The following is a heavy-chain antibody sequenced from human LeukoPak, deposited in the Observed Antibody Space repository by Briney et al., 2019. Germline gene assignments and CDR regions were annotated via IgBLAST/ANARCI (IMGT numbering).Heavy chain of an antibody. V-gene: IGHV3-66*01. CDR2: IYSGGST. J-gene: IGHJ4*02. D-gene: IGHD3-9*01. CDR3: ARESDILTGYPFDY. CDR1: GFTVSRNY. Sequence: GGSLRLSCAASGFTVSRNYMNWVRQAPGKGLEWVSVIYSGGSTYYADSVKGRFTISRDDSKKTVYLQRNSLRAEDTAVYYCARESDILTGYPFDYWGQGTLVTVSS.